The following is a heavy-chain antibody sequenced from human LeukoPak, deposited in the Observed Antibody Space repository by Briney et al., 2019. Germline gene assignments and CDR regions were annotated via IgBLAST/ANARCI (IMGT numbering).Heavy chain of an antibody. J-gene: IGHJ4*02. CDR1: GFTFSDYS. Sequence: GGSLRLSCAASGFTFSDYSMNWVRQAPGQGLGWISYIGISSGNTKYADSVKGRFTISGDNAKNSLYLQMNSLRVEDTAVYYCARDHNYAFDNWGQGTLVTVSS. V-gene: IGHV3-48*04. D-gene: IGHD1-1*01. CDR2: IGISSGNT. CDR3: ARDHNYAFDN.